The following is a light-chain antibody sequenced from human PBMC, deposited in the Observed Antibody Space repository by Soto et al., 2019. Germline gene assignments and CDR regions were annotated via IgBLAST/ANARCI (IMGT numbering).Light chain of an antibody. J-gene: IGKJ5*01. CDR2: GAS. Sequence: EIGLTQSPGTLSLSPGERATLSCRAIQSVSSSYLAWYQHKPGQAPRLLIYGASSRATGIPDRFSGSGSGTDFTLTISRLEPEDFAVYYCQQYGSSPPITFGQGTRLEIK. CDR1: QSVSSSY. V-gene: IGKV3-20*01. CDR3: QQYGSSPPIT.